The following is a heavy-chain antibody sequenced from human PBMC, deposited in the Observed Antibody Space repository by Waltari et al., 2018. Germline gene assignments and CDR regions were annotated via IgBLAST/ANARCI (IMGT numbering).Heavy chain of an antibody. Sequence: QVQLQESGPGLVKPSQTLSLTCTVSGGSISSGSYYWRWIRQPAGKGLEWIGRIYTSGSTNYNPSLKSRVTISVDTSKNQFSLKLSSVTAADTAVYYCARTRYYYDSSGYYSDYWGQGTLVTVSS. V-gene: IGHV4-61*02. CDR1: GGSISSGSYY. D-gene: IGHD3-22*01. J-gene: IGHJ4*02. CDR3: ARTRYYYDSSGYYSDY. CDR2: IYTSGST.